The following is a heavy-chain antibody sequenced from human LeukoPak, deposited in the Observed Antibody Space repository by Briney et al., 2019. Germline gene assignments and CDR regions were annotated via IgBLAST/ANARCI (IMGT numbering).Heavy chain of an antibody. D-gene: IGHD3-10*01. CDR3: ARAYYYGSGSYGLDY. V-gene: IGHV4-59*01. CDR1: GGFISTYY. Sequence: SETLSLTCTVSGGFISTYYWNWIRQPPGKGLEWIGNIYYSGITNYNPSLKSRVTISVDTSKNQFSLKLSSVTAADTAVYYCARAYYYGSGSYGLDYWGQGTLVTVSS. J-gene: IGHJ4*02. CDR2: IYYSGIT.